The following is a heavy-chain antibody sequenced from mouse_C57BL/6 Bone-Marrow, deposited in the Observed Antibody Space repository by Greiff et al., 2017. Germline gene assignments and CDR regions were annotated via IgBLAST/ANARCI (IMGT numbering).Heavy chain of an antibody. Sequence: QVQLKESGPGLVAPSQSLSITCTVSGFSLTSYGVDWVRQSPGKGLEWLGVIRGVGSTNYNSALKSRLSISQDNSKSQVFLKMNSLQTDDTAMYYCARVYGRGAMDYWGQGTSVTVSS. J-gene: IGHJ4*01. CDR2: IRGVGST. V-gene: IGHV2-6*01. CDR3: ARVYGRGAMDY. CDR1: GFSLTSYG. D-gene: IGHD1-1*01.